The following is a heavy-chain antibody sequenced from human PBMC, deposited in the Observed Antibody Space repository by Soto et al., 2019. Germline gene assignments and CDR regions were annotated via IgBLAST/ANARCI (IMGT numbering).Heavy chain of an antibody. CDR3: ARDDDTTSHYGMST. CDR2: IWHDGSKE. J-gene: IGHJ1*01. Sequence: SLRVCYGAAGCNFIRHALHWVRQDPGKGLEWVAAIWHDGSKEYYVESVKGRFTVSRDNSKSTVYLQMNSLRAEDTAVYYCARDDDTTSHYGMSTWGQGSQVPVSP. V-gene: IGHV3-33*08. CDR1: GCNFIRHA. D-gene: IGHD3-22*01.